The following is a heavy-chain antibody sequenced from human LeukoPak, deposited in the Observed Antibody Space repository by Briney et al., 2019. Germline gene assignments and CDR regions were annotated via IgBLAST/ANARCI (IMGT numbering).Heavy chain of an antibody. CDR2: ISYDEINK. V-gene: IGHV3-30*18. Sequence: GRSLRLSCAASGFTFSSYGMHWVRQAPGKGLEWVAVISYDEINKYYADSVKGRFTISRDNSKNTLYLQMNSLRAEDTAVYYCAKDHRDGFDLWGRGTLVTVSS. CDR1: GFTFSSYG. D-gene: IGHD5-24*01. J-gene: IGHJ2*01. CDR3: AKDHRDGFDL.